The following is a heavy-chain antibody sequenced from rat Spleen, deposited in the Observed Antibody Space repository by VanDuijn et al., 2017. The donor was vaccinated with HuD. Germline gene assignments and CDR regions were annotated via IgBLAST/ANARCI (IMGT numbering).Heavy chain of an antibody. CDR3: TREPSYVYYVPVMDA. CDR1: GFSLTDYS. Sequence: VQLKESGPGLVQPSQTLSLTCTVSGFSLTDYSVHWVRQPPGKGLEWMGVMWSGGSTAYNSALKSRLSISRDTSKSQVFLKMNIRQNADTVIYYCTREPSYVYYVPVMDAWGQGASVTVSS. J-gene: IGHJ4*01. V-gene: IGHV2S63*01. D-gene: IGHD1-6*01. CDR2: MWSGGST.